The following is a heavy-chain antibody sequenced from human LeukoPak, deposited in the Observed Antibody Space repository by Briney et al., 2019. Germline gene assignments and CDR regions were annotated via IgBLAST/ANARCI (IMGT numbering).Heavy chain of an antibody. CDR1: GFTFSDYY. Sequence: GGSLRLSCAASGFTFSDYYMNWIRQAPGKGLEWVSYISSSGITIYYADSVKGRFTISRDNAKNSLYLQMNSLRAEDTAVYYCARGSSGWYTGPYFDYWGQGTLVTVSS. CDR2: ISSSGITI. V-gene: IGHV3-11*04. CDR3: ARGSSGWYTGPYFDY. J-gene: IGHJ4*02. D-gene: IGHD6-19*01.